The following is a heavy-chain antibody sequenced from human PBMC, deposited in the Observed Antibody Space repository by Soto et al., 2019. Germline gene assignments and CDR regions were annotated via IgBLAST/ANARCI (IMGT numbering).Heavy chain of an antibody. V-gene: IGHV1-69*06. J-gene: IGHJ5*02. Sequence: GASVKVSCKASGGTFSSYAISWVRQAPGQGFEWMGGIIPIFGTANYAQKFQGRVTITADKSTSTAYMELSSLRSEDTAVYYCASDMTYYDFWSGYSNWFDPWGQGTLVTVPS. CDR2: IIPIFGTA. D-gene: IGHD3-3*01. CDR1: GGTFSSYA. CDR3: ASDMTYYDFWSGYSNWFDP.